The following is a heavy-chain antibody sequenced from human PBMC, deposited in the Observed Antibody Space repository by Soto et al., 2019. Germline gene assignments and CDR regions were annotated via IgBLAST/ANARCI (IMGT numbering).Heavy chain of an antibody. D-gene: IGHD2-2*01. CDR3: AKRPAAATLNWFDP. Sequence: GGSLRLSCAASGFNFKNYGVNWVRQAPGKGLEWVAGISGSGDSTYYGDSVKGRFTISRDNSLHTVYLQMDGLRADDTAIYYCAKRPAAATLNWFDPWGQGSLVTVSS. CDR1: GFNFKNYG. J-gene: IGHJ5*02. CDR2: ISGSGDST. V-gene: IGHV3-23*01.